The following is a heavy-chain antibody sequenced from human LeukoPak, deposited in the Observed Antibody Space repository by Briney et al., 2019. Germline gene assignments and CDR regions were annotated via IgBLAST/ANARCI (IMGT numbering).Heavy chain of an antibody. J-gene: IGHJ4*02. CDR1: GGAFRSYS. V-gene: IGHV1-69*06. D-gene: IGHD3-10*01. Sequence: SVKVSCKASGGAFRSYSINWVRQAPGQGLEWMGRVIPIFGTSNYAQKFQGRVTITADTSTDTAYMELSSLRSEDTAVYYCAISMVRGVIHPNWGQGTLVTVSS. CDR2: VIPIFGTS. CDR3: AISMVRGVIHPN.